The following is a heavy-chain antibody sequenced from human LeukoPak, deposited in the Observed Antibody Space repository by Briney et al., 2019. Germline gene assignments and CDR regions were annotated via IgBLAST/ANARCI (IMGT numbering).Heavy chain of an antibody. Sequence: GASVKVSCKASGYTFTKYAINWVRQAPGQGLEWMGWISDYNGNTNYVQKLQGRVTMTTDTSTSTAYMELRSLRSDDTAVYYCARGDSSGYYAPDYWGQGTLVTVSS. CDR2: ISDYNGNT. CDR1: GYTFTKYA. D-gene: IGHD3-22*01. J-gene: IGHJ4*02. CDR3: ARGDSSGYYAPDY. V-gene: IGHV1-18*01.